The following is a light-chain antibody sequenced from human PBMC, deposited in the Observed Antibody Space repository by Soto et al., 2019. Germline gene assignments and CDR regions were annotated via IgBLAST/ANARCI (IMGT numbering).Light chain of an antibody. V-gene: IGKV3-20*01. CDR3: QQYGSSPPMYT. CDR2: GAS. CDR1: QSVSSSY. Sequence: EIVLTQSPGTLSLSPGERATLSCRASQSVSSSYLAWYQQKPGQAPRLLIYGASSGATGIPDRFSGSGSGTDFTLTISRLEPEDFAVYYCQQYGSSPPMYTFGQGTKVDIK. J-gene: IGKJ2*01.